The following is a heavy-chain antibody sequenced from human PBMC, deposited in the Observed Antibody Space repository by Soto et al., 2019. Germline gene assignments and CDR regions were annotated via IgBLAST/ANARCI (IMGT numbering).Heavy chain of an antibody. CDR3: ARSADYYFDY. Sequence: SETLSLTCTVSGGSISSYYWSWIRQPPGKGLEWIGYIYYSGSTNYNPSLKSRVTISVDTSKNQFSLKLSSVTAADTAVYYCARSADYYFDYWGQGTLVTVSS. CDR2: IYYSGST. V-gene: IGHV4-59*01. CDR1: GGSISSYY. J-gene: IGHJ4*02.